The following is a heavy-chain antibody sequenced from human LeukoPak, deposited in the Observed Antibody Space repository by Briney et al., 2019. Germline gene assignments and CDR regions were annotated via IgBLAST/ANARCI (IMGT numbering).Heavy chain of an antibody. CDR1: GYTFTSYG. V-gene: IGHV1-18*01. D-gene: IGHD3-10*01. Sequence: ASVKVSCKASGYTFTSYGISWVRQAPGQGLEWMGWISAYNGNTNYAQKLQGRVTITTDTSTSTAYMELRSLRSDDTAVYYCARDSGGFGELSSYYYYMDVWGKGTTVTVSS. CDR3: ARDSGGFGELSSYYYYMDV. J-gene: IGHJ6*03. CDR2: ISAYNGNT.